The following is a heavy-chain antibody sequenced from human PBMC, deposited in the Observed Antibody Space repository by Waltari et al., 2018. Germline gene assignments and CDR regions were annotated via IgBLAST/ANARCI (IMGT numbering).Heavy chain of an antibody. D-gene: IGHD3-22*01. CDR2: IYWNDDK. CDR1: GFSLSTSGVG. J-gene: IGHJ4*02. V-gene: IGHV2-5*01. CDR3: AHSMSYDSSGYSAFGY. Sequence: QITLKESGPTLVKPTQTLTLTCTFSGFSLSTSGVGVGWIRQPPGKALAWLALIYWNDDKRYSPSLKSRLTITKDTSKNQVVLTMTNMDPVDTATYYCAHSMSYDSSGYSAFGYWGQGTLVTVSS.